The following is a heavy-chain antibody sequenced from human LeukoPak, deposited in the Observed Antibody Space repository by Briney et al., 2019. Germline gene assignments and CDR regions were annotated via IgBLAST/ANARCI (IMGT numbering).Heavy chain of an antibody. D-gene: IGHD1-26*01. CDR2: IYYSGST. J-gene: IGHJ4*02. CDR1: GGSISSSSYY. V-gene: IGHV4-39*01. CDR3: ARHPSRGSYYPYYFDY. Sequence: SETLSLTCTVSGGSISSSSYYWGWIRQPPGKGLEWIGGIYYSGSTYYNPSLKSRVTISVDTSKNQFSLKLSSVTAADTAVYYCARHPSRGSYYPYYFDYWGQGTLVTVSS.